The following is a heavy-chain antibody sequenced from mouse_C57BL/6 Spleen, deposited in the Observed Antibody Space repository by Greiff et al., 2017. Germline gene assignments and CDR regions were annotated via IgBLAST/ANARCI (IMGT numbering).Heavy chain of an antibody. CDR2: IYPGSGST. D-gene: IGHD2-5*01. CDR1: GYTFTSYW. J-gene: IGHJ3*01. Sequence: QVHVKQPGAELVKPGASVKMSCKASGYTFTSYWITWVKQRPGQGLEWIGDIYPGSGSTNYNEKFKSKATLTVDTSSSTAYMQLSSLTSEDSAVYYCARALYSNFHFAYWGQETLVTVSA. V-gene: IGHV1-55*01. CDR3: ARALYSNFHFAY.